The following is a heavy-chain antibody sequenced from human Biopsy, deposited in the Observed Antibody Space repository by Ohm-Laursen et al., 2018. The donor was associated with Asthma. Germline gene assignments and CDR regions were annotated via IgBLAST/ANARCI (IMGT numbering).Heavy chain of an antibody. CDR1: GGSIISSSW. CDR2: IYHRGPT. V-gene: IGHV4-4*03. Sequence: PGSLSLTCSVSGGSIISSSWWSWVRQTPGKWLEWIGEIYHRGPTNYNPSLKRQVTISVDNTMNPFSLKLTSVTASDTAVYYCAKIYDRLVLYGMDVWGQGTTVTVSS. J-gene: IGHJ6*02. D-gene: IGHD6-19*01. CDR3: AKIYDRLVLYGMDV.